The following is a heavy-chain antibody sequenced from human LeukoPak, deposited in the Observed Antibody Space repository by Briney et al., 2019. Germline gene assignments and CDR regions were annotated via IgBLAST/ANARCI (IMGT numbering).Heavy chain of an antibody. Sequence: SGPTLVNPTQTLTLTCTFSGFSLTGGGVGVEWIRQPPGKALEWLALIYWNNDKRYSPSLKSRLTITKDTSKNQVVLTMTNMDPVDTATYFCAHRLDYGGSDYWGQGTLVTVSS. J-gene: IGHJ4*02. D-gene: IGHD4-17*01. V-gene: IGHV2-5*01. CDR2: IYWNNDK. CDR3: AHRLDYGGSDY. CDR1: GFSLTGGGVG.